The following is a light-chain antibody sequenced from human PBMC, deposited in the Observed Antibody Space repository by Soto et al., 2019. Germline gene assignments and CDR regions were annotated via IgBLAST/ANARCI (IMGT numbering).Light chain of an antibody. CDR1: SSDVGGCNY. J-gene: IGLJ2*01. V-gene: IGLV2-14*03. CDR2: DVT. CDR3: SSCTSSNTHVV. Sequence: QCALTQPASVSGSPGQSITISCTGTSSDVGGCNYVSWYQQHPGKAPKLMIYDVTNRPSGLSNRFSGSKSGNTASLTISGLQAEVEADYYCSSCTSSNTHVVFGGGTKLTVL.